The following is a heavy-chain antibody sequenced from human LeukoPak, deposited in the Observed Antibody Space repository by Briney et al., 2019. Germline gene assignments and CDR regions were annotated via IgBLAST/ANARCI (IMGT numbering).Heavy chain of an antibody. J-gene: IGHJ4*02. CDR2: IKHSGNT. CDR1: GWSFSGYY. CDR3: ARRLRYFDWVYFDY. D-gene: IGHD3-9*01. Sequence: KSSETLSLTCAVYGWSFSGYYWSWLRHPPGKGLECIGEIKHSGNTNYNPPLKSRVTISVETSKNQCSLKLSAVTAADTAVYYCARRLRYFDWVYFDYWGEGNLVTVSS. V-gene: IGHV4-34*01.